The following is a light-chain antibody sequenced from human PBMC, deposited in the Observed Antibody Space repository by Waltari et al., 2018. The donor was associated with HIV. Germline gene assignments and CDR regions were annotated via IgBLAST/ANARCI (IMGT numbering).Light chain of an antibody. Sequence: QSVLTQPPSVSAAPGQKLTISCSGSSFNIANHYVTWSQELPGTAPKLLIYDNNKRPSGIPARLSGSKSGTSATLRVTGRQTGDEADYYCGTWDSSLRAEVFGPGTKVTVL. V-gene: IGLV1-51*01. J-gene: IGLJ1*01. CDR2: DNN. CDR3: GTWDSSLRAEV. CDR1: SFNIANHY.